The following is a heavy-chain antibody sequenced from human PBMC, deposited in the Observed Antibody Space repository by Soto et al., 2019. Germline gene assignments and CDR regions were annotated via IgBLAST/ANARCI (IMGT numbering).Heavy chain of an antibody. CDR1: SNYG. CDR2: IWYDGSNK. V-gene: IGHV3-33*01. Sequence: QVQLVESGGGVVQPGRSLRLSCAASNYGMHWVRQAPGKGLEWVAVIWYDGSNKYYADSVKGRFTISRDNSKNTLYLQMNNLRAEDTAVYYCARERGGYGMDVWGQGTTVIVSS. CDR3: ARERGGYGMDV. J-gene: IGHJ6*02. D-gene: IGHD3-16*01.